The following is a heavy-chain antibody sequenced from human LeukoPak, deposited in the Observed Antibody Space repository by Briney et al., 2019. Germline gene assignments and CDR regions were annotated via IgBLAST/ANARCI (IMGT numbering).Heavy chain of an antibody. D-gene: IGHD3-9*01. J-gene: IGHJ4*02. Sequence: SETLSLTCTVSGGSISSSSYYWSWIRQPPGKGLEWIGYIYYSGSTNYNPSLKSRVTISVDTSKNQFSLKLSSVTAADTAVYYCARLATYYDILTGYYKSRSFDYWGQGTLVTVSS. CDR3: ARLATYYDILTGYYKSRSFDY. CDR1: GGSISSSSYY. CDR2: IYYSGST. V-gene: IGHV4-61*05.